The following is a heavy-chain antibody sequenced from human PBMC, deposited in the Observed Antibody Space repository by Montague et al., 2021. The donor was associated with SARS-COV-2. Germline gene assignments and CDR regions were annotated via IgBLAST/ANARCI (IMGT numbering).Heavy chain of an antibody. Sequence: PALVKPTQTLTLSCTFSGFSLSASGVGVGWIRQPPGKALEWLALVYWDGEKRYSPSLKSRLTITNDTSKNQVVLKMANMDPVDTATYFCAQRIVGVPFDYCGQ. J-gene: IGHJ4*02. CDR1: GFSLSASGVG. D-gene: IGHD1-26*01. V-gene: IGHV2-5*02. CDR2: VYWDGEK. CDR3: AQRIVGVPFDY.